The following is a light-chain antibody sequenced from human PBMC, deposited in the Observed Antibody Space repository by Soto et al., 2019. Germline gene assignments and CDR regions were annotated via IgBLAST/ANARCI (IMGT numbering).Light chain of an antibody. J-gene: IGLJ2*01. Sequence: QSVLTQPASVSGSPGQSITISCTGTSSDVGGYNYVSWYQQHPGKAPKLMIYEVSNRPSGVSNRFSGSKSGNTASLTISGLQDEDEDDYYCSSYTVSSTVLFGGGTKVTVL. CDR3: SSYTVSSTVL. CDR1: SSDVGGYNY. V-gene: IGLV2-14*01. CDR2: EVS.